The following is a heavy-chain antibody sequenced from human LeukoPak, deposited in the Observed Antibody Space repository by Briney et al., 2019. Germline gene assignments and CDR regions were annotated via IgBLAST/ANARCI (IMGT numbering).Heavy chain of an antibody. J-gene: IGHJ3*02. V-gene: IGHV4-59*01. CDR3: ARGLNNRKSGRRFDVFEI. CDR2: VYYSGST. CDR1: GGSISTYY. D-gene: IGHD1-14*01. Sequence: SETLSLTCTVSGGSISTYYWSWIRQPPGKGLEWLGYVYYSGSTNYNPSLKSRVTISADTSKNQFSLRLRSVTAADTAVYYCARGLNNRKSGRRFDVFEIWGQGTMVTVSS.